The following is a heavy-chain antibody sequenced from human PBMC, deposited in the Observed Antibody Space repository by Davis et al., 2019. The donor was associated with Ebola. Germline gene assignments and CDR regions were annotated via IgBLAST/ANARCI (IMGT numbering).Heavy chain of an antibody. J-gene: IGHJ4*02. CDR1: GFTFSSYA. CDR2: ISGSGGST. Sequence: GGSLRLSCAASGFTFSSYAMSWVRQAPGKGLEWVSAISGSGGSTYYADSVKGRFTISRDNSKNTLYLQMNSLRAEDTAVYYCAKVRGSSGWYPIDYWGQGTLVTVS. V-gene: IGHV3-23*01. CDR3: AKVRGSSGWYPIDY. D-gene: IGHD6-19*01.